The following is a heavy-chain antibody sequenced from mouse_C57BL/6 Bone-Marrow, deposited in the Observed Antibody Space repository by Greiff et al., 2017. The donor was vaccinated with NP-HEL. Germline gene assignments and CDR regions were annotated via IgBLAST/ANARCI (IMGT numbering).Heavy chain of an antibody. J-gene: IGHJ1*03. D-gene: IGHD2-1*01. CDR2: IYPGDGDT. CDR1: GYAFSSYW. CDR3: ARGGGNYWDFEG. Sequence: QVQLQQSGAELVKPGASVKISCKASGYAFSSYWMNWVQQRPGKGLEWIGQIYPGDGDTNYPGKFKGKATLSADKSSSTAYLQLSSLTSEDSAVDFCARGGGNYWDFEGWGTGTTVTVSS. V-gene: IGHV1-80*01.